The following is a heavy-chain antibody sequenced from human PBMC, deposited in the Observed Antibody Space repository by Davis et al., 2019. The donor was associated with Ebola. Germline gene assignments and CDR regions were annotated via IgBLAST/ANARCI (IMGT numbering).Heavy chain of an antibody. Sequence: GGSLRLSCAASGFTFSGSAMHWVRQASGKGLEWVGRIRSKANSYATAYAASVKGRFTISRDDSKNTLYLQMNSLKTEDTAVYYCTTVHIVVVTAIRDWGQGTLVTVSS. CDR1: GFTFSGSA. CDR3: TTVHIVVVTAIRD. J-gene: IGHJ4*02. V-gene: IGHV3-73*01. D-gene: IGHD2-21*02. CDR2: IRSKANSYAT.